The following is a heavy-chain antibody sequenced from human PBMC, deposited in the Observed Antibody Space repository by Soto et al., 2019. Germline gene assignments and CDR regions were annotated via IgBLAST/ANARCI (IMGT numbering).Heavy chain of an antibody. CDR1: GGSISSYY. D-gene: IGHD4-17*01. Sequence: QVQLQESGPGLVKPSETLSLTCTVSGGSISSYYWSWIRQPPGKGLEWIGYVSYSGSTNYNPSLKSRVTISVDTSKNQFSLKLSSVTAADTAVYYCAKDAMTKVIPYYYYYGMDVWGQGTTVTVSS. J-gene: IGHJ6*02. V-gene: IGHV4-59*01. CDR2: VSYSGST. CDR3: AKDAMTKVIPYYYYYGMDV.